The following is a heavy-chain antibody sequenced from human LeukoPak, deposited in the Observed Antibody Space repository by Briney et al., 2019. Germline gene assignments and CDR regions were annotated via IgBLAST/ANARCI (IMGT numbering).Heavy chain of an antibody. CDR1: GGPFSGYY. Sequence: PETLSLTCAVYGGPFSGYYWSWLRQPPGKGLEWVGEINHSGSTNYNPSLKSRVTISVDTSKNQLSPKLSSVTAADTAVYYCARSGMSIAARLDPWGQGTLVTVSS. CDR3: ARSGMSIAARLDP. J-gene: IGHJ5*02. D-gene: IGHD6-6*01. V-gene: IGHV4-34*01. CDR2: INHSGST.